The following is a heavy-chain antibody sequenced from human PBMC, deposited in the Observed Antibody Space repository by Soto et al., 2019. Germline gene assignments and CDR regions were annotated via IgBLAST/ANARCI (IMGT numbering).Heavy chain of an antibody. J-gene: IGHJ4*02. Sequence: SETLSLTCTVSGGSINSYYWSWIRQPPGKGLEWIGHVYYSGSTNYNPSLKSRVTISLDTSKNQFSLKLNSVTAADTAVYYCARTGSRSAIVWGQGTLVTVSS. V-gene: IGHV4-59*01. CDR1: GGSINSYY. CDR2: VYYSGST. CDR3: ARTGSRSAIV. D-gene: IGHD2-2*02.